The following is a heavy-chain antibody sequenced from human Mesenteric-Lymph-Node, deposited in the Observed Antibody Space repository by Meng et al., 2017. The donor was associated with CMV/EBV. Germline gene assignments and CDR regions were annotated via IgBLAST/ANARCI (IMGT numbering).Heavy chain of an antibody. J-gene: IGHJ6*02. D-gene: IGHD1/OR15-1a*01. V-gene: IGHV1-18*01. Sequence: ASVKVSCKPSGYNFSNFGVSWVRQAPGQGLEWMGWISAYNGNTNYAQKLQGRVTMTEDTSTDTAFMELSGLRSEDTAVYYCATRPTARYGMDVWGQGTTVTVSS. CDR3: ATRPTARYGMDV. CDR2: ISAYNGNT. CDR1: GYNFSNFG.